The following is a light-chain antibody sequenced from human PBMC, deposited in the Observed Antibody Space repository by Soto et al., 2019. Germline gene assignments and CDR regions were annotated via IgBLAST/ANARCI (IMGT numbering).Light chain of an antibody. Sequence: DIPMTQSPSSLSVSIGDRVIITCRASQSISTYLNWYQYKPGKAPRLVIFRSSTLQSGVPSRFSGRGSGTDFTLTISSLQPEDFATYYCQHYSSYPYTFGQGTKLEIK. CDR3: QHYSSYPYT. CDR2: RSS. V-gene: IGKV1-39*01. CDR1: QSISTY. J-gene: IGKJ2*01.